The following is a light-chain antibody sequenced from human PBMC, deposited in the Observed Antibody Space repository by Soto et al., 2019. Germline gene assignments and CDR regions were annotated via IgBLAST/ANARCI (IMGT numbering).Light chain of an antibody. Sequence: IQMTQSPSSVSASVGDTLTLSCQTSHGVSGWLAWYQQKPGKAPTLLIYTVSNLQSGVPSRFSGSGSGTDFSLTITNLQPEDFATYFCHQGKTFPFTFGPGTKVEVK. J-gene: IGKJ3*01. CDR1: HGVSGW. V-gene: IGKV1-12*01. CDR3: HQGKTFPFT. CDR2: TVS.